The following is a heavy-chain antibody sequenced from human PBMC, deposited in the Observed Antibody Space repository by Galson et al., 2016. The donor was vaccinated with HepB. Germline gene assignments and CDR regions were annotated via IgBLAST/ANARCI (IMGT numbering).Heavy chain of an antibody. D-gene: IGHD6-6*01. J-gene: IGHJ6*02. CDR3: ARGLVYFDFGIDV. Sequence: SETLSLTCAVYGGSFSTYYWTWIRQPPGKGLEWIGEINRSGSANYNPSLKSRVTISVDTSKNQFSLKLTSVTAADSAVYYCARGLVYFDFGIDVWGQGTTVTVSS. V-gene: IGHV4-34*01. CDR1: GGSFSTYY. CDR2: INRSGSA.